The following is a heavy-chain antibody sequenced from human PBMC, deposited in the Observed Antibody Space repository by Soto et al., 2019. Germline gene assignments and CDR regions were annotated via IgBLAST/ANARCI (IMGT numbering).Heavy chain of an antibody. Sequence: ASVKVSCKASGYTFTSYYIHWVRQAPGQGLEWMGIFNPTGDTASYAQKLQGRVTMTRDTSTGTAYMELGSLRSEDTAVYYCARGGRIVDTGIGYYYYHALDVWGQGTTVTVSS. CDR3: ARGGRIVDTGIGYYYYHALDV. J-gene: IGHJ6*02. V-gene: IGHV1-46*01. D-gene: IGHD5-18*01. CDR2: FNPTGDTA. CDR1: GYTFTSYY.